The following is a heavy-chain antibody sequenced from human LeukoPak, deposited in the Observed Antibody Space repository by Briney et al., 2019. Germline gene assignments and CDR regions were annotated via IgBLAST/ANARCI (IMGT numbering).Heavy chain of an antibody. V-gene: IGHV3-21*01. CDR3: ARRSIAVAGPFDY. D-gene: IGHD6-19*01. Sequence: GGSLRLSCAASGITFSSYTMNWVRQAPGKGLEWVSFISTSSSYTYYADSVKGRFTISRDNARNSPYLQMNSLRAEDTAVYYCARRSIAVAGPFDYWGQGTLVTVSS. CDR1: GITFSSYT. CDR2: ISTSSSYT. J-gene: IGHJ4*02.